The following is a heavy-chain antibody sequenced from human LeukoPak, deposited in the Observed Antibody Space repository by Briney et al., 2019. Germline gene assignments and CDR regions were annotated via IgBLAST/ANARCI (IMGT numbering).Heavy chain of an antibody. CDR1: GYSISSGYY. V-gene: IGHV4-38-2*02. J-gene: IGHJ6*03. CDR3: ARAANYGDYYYMDV. CDR2: IYHSGST. D-gene: IGHD4-17*01. Sequence: SETLSLTCTVSGYSISSGYYWGWIRPPPGKGLEWIGSIYHSGSTYYNPSLKSRVTISVDTSKNQFSLKLSSVTAADTAVYYCARAANYGDYYYMDVWGKGTTVTVSS.